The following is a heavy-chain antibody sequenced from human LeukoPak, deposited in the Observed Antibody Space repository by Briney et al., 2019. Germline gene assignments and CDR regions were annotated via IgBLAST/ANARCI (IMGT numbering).Heavy chain of an antibody. CDR1: GFTFSHHG. J-gene: IGHJ5*02. Sequence: GGSLRLSCSGSGFTFSHHGMTWVRQAPGKGLEWVANIKFDGSEKFYGDSVKGRFTISRDNAKNSLYLQMNSLRAEDTATYFCVGARSSLWSRQVSIRFDPWGQGTLVTVSS. D-gene: IGHD2-2*01. V-gene: IGHV3-7*01. CDR3: VGARSSLWSRQVSIRFDP. CDR2: IKFDGSEK.